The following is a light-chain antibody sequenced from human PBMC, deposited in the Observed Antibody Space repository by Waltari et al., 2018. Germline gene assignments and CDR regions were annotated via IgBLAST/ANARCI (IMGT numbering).Light chain of an antibody. CDR3: SSYAGSNIVI. CDR1: SSDVGGYNY. J-gene: IGLJ2*01. V-gene: IGLV2-8*01. CDR2: DVT. Sequence: QSALTQPPSASGSPGQSVTISCTGTSSDVGGYNYVSWYQQYPGKAPKLMIYDVTNRPSGVPVRFSGSKSGNTASLTVSGIQAEDEADYYCSSYAGSNIVIFGGGTKLTVL.